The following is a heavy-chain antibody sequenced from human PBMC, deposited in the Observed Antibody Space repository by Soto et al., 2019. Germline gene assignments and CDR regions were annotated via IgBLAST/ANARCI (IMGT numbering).Heavy chain of an antibody. Sequence: EVQLVESGGGLVKPGGSLRLSCAASGFTFISYSMNWVRKAPGKGLEWVSSISSSSSYIYYADSVKGRFTISRDNAKNSLYLQMNSLRAEDTAVYYCARGYSSGWVRFDPWGQGTLVTVSS. J-gene: IGHJ5*02. CDR3: ARGYSSGWVRFDP. CDR2: ISSSSSYI. D-gene: IGHD6-19*01. V-gene: IGHV3-21*01. CDR1: GFTFISYS.